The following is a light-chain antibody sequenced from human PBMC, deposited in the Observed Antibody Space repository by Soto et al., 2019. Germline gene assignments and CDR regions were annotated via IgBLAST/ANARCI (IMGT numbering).Light chain of an antibody. V-gene: IGKV3-11*01. CDR2: DAS. J-gene: IGKJ5*01. CDR3: QQRSDWIT. Sequence: EIVLTQSPATLSLSPGERATLSCRASQSVSNSLAWFQQKPGQAPRLLIYDASNRATGIPARFSGSGSGTDFTLTISSLEPEDFAVYYCQQRSDWITFGQGKRLEIK. CDR1: QSVSNS.